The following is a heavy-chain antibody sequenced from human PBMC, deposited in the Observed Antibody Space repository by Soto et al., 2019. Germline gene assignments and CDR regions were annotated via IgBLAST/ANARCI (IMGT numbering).Heavy chain of an antibody. CDR2: IYYSGNT. D-gene: IGHD2-8*02. CDR3: ARDKITGLFDY. CDR1: GGSISSSGYY. V-gene: IGHV4-39*02. J-gene: IGHJ4*02. Sequence: SETLSLTCTVSGGSISSSGYYWGWIRQPPGKGLEWIGSIYYSGNTYYNPSLKSRVTISVDTSKNQFSLKLTSVTAADTAVYYCARDKITGLFDYWGQGTLVTVS.